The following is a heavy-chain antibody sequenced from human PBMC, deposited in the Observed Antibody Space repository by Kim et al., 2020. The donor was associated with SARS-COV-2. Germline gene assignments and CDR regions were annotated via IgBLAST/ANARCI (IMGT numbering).Heavy chain of an antibody. D-gene: IGHD3-22*01. V-gene: IGHV5-51*01. CDR2: IYPGDSDT. J-gene: IGHJ1*01. CDR1: GYSFTSYW. Sequence: GESLKISCKGSGYSFTSYWIGWVRQIPGKGLEWMGIIYPGDSDTRYSPSFQGQVTISADKSISTACLQWSSLKASDTAMYYCARGGAYYYDSSGYARHWGQGTLVTVSS. CDR3: ARGGAYYYDSSGYARH.